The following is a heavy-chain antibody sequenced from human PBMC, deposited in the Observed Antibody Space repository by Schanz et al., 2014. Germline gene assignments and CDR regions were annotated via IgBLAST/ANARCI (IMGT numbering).Heavy chain of an antibody. J-gene: IGHJ6*03. CDR2: INGNVGIT. V-gene: IGHV3-23*04. D-gene: IGHD1-1*01. CDR1: GFTFSSYA. CDR3: ERDAGSLGTEYSLDV. Sequence: VQLVESGGALVQPGGSLRLSCSASGFTFSSYAMSWVRQAPGKGLEWLAAINGNVGITDYADAVQGCLTIARDNSMNTLHLHIDGLRVQDTAVSYCERDAGSLGTEYSLDVWGKGTTVTVSS.